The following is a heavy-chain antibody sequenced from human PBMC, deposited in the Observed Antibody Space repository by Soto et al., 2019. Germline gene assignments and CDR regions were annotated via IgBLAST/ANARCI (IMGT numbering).Heavy chain of an antibody. CDR1: GLTVSSNY. V-gene: IGHV3-53*02. CDR2: IYTDGGT. Sequence: EVQLVETGGGLIQPGGSLRLSCAASGLTVSSNYMSWVRQAPGKGLEWVSVIYTDGGTYYADSVKGRFTISRDNSKNTLYLLMNSLRAEDTAVYFCARDRANSGWSDYWGQGTLVTVSS. D-gene: IGHD6-19*01. CDR3: ARDRANSGWSDY. J-gene: IGHJ4*02.